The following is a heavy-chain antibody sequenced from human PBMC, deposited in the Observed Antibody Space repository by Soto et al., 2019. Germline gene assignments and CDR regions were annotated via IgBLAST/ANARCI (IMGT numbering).Heavy chain of an antibody. CDR1: GFTFSSYS. V-gene: IGHV3-21*01. CDR2: ISSSSSYI. Sequence: GGSLRLSCAASGFTFSSYSMNWVRQAPGKGLEWVSSISSSSSYIYYADSVKGRFTISRDNSKNSLYLQMNSLRAEDTAVYYCARVSSIAARYAFDIWGQGTMVTVSS. J-gene: IGHJ3*02. D-gene: IGHD6-6*01. CDR3: ARVSSIAARYAFDI.